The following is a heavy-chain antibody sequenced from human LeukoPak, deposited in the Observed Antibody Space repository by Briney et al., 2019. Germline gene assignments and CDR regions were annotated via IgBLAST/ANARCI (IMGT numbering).Heavy chain of an antibody. J-gene: IGHJ6*03. CDR3: ARHGEYYYYYYMDV. CDR1: GGSISIYY. V-gene: IGHV4-59*08. D-gene: IGHD3-3*01. CDR2: IYYSGST. Sequence: SEPLSLPCTVSGGSISIYYWSWIRQPPGKGLVWIGYIYYSGSTNYNPSLKSRVTISVDTSKNQFSLKLSSVTAADTAVYYCARHGEYYYYYYMDVWGKGTTVTVSS.